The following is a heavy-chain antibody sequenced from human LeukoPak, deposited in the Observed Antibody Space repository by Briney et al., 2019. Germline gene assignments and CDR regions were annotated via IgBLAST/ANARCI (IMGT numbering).Heavy chain of an antibody. J-gene: IGHJ6*03. Sequence: GGSLRLSCAASGLTFSSYSMNWVRQAPGKGLEWVSYISSSSSTIYYADSVKGRFTISRDNAKNSLYLQMNSLRAEDTAVYYCARDTFNYYYMDVWGKGTTVTVSS. CDR2: ISSSSSTI. V-gene: IGHV3-48*01. CDR3: ARDTFNYYYMDV. CDR1: GLTFSSYS.